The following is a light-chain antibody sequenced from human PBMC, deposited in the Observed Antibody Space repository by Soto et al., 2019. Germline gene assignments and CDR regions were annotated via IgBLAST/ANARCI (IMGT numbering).Light chain of an antibody. J-gene: IGKJ3*01. CDR1: QSVSSN. V-gene: IGKV3-15*01. CDR2: DAS. Sequence: EILMTQSPATLSVSPGERATLSCRASQSVSSNLAWYQQKPGQAPRLLIYDASTRATGIPARFSGSGSGTEFTLTVSSLQSEDFGVYYCQQYNNWPPSFTFGPGTKVDIK. CDR3: QQYNNWPPSFT.